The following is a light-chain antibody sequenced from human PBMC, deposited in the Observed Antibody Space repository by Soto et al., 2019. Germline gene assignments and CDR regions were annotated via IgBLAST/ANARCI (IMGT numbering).Light chain of an antibody. Sequence: EIVLTQSPGALSLSPGEGATLSFRASQAVISCYLAWYQQKPGQAPRLLMYGVSIRPVGISDRFGGSGSGTEFPLTITRLEHEDVALYHCQQYGVSPFNFGQGTKLQIK. CDR2: GVS. J-gene: IGKJ2*01. CDR1: QAVISCY. CDR3: QQYGVSPFN. V-gene: IGKV3-20*01.